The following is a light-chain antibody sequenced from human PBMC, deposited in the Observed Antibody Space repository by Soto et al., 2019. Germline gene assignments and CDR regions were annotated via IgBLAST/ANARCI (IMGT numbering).Light chain of an antibody. J-gene: IGKJ2*01. Sequence: DIVMTQSPLSLPVTPGEPASISCRSSQSLLHSNGYNYLDWYLQKPGQSPQLLIYLGSNRASGVPDRFSGSGSGTDFTLKISRVEAEDVGVYYCQHYDSSPPYTFGQGTKVDIK. CDR3: QHYDSSPPYT. V-gene: IGKV2-28*01. CDR2: LGS. CDR1: QSLLHSNGYNY.